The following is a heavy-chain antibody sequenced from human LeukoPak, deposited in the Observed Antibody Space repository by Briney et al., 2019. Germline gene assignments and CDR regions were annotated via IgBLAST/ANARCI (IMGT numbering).Heavy chain of an antibody. V-gene: IGHV3-21*01. J-gene: IGHJ4*02. CDR2: ITSSSSYI. D-gene: IGHD4-17*01. Sequence: KSGGSLRLSCAASGFTFSNYSMNWVRQAPGKGLEWVSSITSSSSYIYYADSVKGRFTISRDNAKNSLYLQMNSLRVEDTAVYYCARAAYGVPDYWGQGTLVTVSS. CDR1: GFTFSNYS. CDR3: ARAAYGVPDY.